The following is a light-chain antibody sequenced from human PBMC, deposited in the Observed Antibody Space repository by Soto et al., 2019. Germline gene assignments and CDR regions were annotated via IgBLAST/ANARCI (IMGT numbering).Light chain of an antibody. Sequence: QSALTQPASVSGSPGQSITISCTGTSSDLDGYNYVSWYQHHPGKAPKLMIYDVSNRPSGMSNRFSGSKSGNTASLTISGGQAEDDADDYCSTFTISSNTVIFGGGTKLTVL. CDR2: DVS. V-gene: IGLV2-14*01. J-gene: IGLJ2*01. CDR3: STFTISSNTVI. CDR1: SSDLDGYNY.